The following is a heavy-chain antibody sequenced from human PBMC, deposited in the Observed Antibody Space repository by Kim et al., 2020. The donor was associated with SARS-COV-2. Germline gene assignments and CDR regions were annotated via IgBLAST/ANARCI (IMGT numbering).Heavy chain of an antibody. D-gene: IGHD2-8*01. CDR2: ISSSGTHI. CDR1: GFTFTDYY. V-gene: IGHV3-11*01. J-gene: IGHJ4*02. Sequence: GSLRLSCAASGFTFTDYYMTWVRQAPGKGLEWLSYISSSGTHIDYTDSVKGRFTISRDNAKKSLYLQMKSLRAEDTAVYYCARYSTVYAIEYFDYWGQGTLVTVSS. CDR3: ARYSTVYAIEYFDY.